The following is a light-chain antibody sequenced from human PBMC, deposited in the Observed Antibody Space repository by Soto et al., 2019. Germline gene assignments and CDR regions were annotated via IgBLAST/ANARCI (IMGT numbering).Light chain of an antibody. CDR1: QTVNSNY. CDR2: GAS. Sequence: EIVLTQSPGTLSLSPGERATLSCRASQTVNSNYIAWYQHKPGQAPRLLIYGASTRATGIPDRFSGGGSETAFSLLINRLDPEDFAVYYCHQRGTFGGGTKVEIK. CDR3: HQRGT. J-gene: IGKJ4*01. V-gene: IGKV3-20*01.